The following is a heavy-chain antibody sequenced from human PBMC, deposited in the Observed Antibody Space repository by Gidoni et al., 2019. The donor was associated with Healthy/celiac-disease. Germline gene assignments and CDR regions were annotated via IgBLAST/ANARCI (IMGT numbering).Heavy chain of an antibody. V-gene: IGHV3-48*03. Sequence: EVQLVESGGGLVQPGGSLRLSCAASGFTCSSYEMNWVRQAPGKGLEWVSYISSSGSTIYYADSVKGRFTISRDNAKNSLYLQMNSLRAEDTAVYYCARVRDYDSSGPGDDAFDIWGQGTMVTVSS. J-gene: IGHJ3*02. CDR1: GFTCSSYE. D-gene: IGHD3-22*01. CDR2: ISSSGSTI. CDR3: ARVRDYDSSGPGDDAFDI.